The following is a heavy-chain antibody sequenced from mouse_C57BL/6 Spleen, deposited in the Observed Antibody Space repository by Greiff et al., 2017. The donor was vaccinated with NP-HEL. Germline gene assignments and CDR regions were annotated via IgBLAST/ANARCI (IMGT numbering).Heavy chain of an antibody. Sequence: EVKLVESGGGLVKPGGSLKLSCAASGFTFSDYGMHWVRQAPEKGLEWVAYISSGSSTIYYADTVKGRFTISRDNAKNTLFLQMTSLRSEDTARDYCARPDYGGAMDYWGQGTSVTVSS. CDR3: ARPDYGGAMDY. CDR1: GFTFSDYG. J-gene: IGHJ4*01. D-gene: IGHD2-4*01. CDR2: ISSGSSTI. V-gene: IGHV5-17*01.